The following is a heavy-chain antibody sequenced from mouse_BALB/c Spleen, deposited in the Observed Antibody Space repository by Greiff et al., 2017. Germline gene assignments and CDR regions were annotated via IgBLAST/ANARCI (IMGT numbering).Heavy chain of an antibody. J-gene: IGHJ3*01. Sequence: VQLQESGAELVKPGASVKLSCKASGYTFTSYYMYWVKQRPGQGLEWIGEINPSNGGTNFNEKFKSKATLTVDKSSSTAYMQLSSLTSEDSAVYYCTRPQTARATGFAYWGQGTLVTVSA. CDR1: GYTFTSYY. V-gene: IGHV1S81*02. CDR2: INPSNGGT. CDR3: TRPQTARATGFAY. D-gene: IGHD3-2*01.